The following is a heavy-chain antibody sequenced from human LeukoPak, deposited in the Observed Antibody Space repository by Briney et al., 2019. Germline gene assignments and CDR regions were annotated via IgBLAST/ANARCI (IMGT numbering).Heavy chain of an antibody. D-gene: IGHD3-10*02. CDR1: GFTFSSYS. Sequence: GGSLRLSCAASGFTFSSYSMNWVRQAPGKGLEWVSYISSSSSTIYYADSVKGRFAISRDNAKNSLYLQMNSLRAEDTAVYYCARDPARGAGTLFGGYWGQGTLVTVSS. CDR2: ISSSSSTI. V-gene: IGHV3-48*04. CDR3: ARDPARGAGTLFGGY. J-gene: IGHJ4*02.